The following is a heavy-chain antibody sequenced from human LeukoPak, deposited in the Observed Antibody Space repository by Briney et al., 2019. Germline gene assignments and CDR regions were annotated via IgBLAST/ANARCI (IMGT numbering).Heavy chain of an antibody. CDR2: VYYNGNT. Sequence: PSETLSLTCLVSGEPISSYYWSWIRQAPGRGPEYIGNVYYNGNTNYNPSLKSRVAISVDASKNQFSLKVDSVTTADTAVYYCARGDYDFLSGNWRFDTWGQGTLVTVSS. V-gene: IGHV4-59*01. CDR1: GEPISSYY. CDR3: ARGDYDFLSGNWRFDT. D-gene: IGHD3-3*01. J-gene: IGHJ4*02.